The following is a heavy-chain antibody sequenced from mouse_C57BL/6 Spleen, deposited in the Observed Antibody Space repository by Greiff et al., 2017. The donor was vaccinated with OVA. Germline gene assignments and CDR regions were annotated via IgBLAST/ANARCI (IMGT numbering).Heavy chain of an antibody. D-gene: IGHD2-5*01. CDR1: GFTFSDYG. V-gene: IGHV5-17*01. CDR3: AKAGRYSNYEAWFAY. CDR2: ISSGSSTI. J-gene: IGHJ3*01. Sequence: EVMLVESGGGLVKPGGSLKLSCAASGFTFSDYGMHWVRQAPEKGLEWVAYISSGSSTIYYADTVKGRFTISRDNAKNTLFLQMTSLRSEDTAMYYCAKAGRYSNYEAWFAYWGQGTLVTVSA.